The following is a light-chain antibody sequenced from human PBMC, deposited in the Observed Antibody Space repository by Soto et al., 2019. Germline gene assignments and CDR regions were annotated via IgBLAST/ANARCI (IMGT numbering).Light chain of an antibody. J-gene: IGLJ3*02. CDR2: EDS. Sequence: QSALTQPASVSGSPGQSITISCTGTSSDVGSYNLVSWYQQHPGKAPKLMIYEDSKRASGVSNRFFGSKSGNTASLTISGPQAEDEADYFCCSYARGSTLVFGGGTKLTVL. V-gene: IGLV2-23*01. CDR1: SSDVGSYNL. CDR3: CSYARGSTLV.